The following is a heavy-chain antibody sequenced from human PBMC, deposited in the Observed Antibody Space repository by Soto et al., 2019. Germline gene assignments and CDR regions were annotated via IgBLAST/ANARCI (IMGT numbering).Heavy chain of an antibody. CDR2: ISSSGTKM. J-gene: IGHJ5*02. V-gene: IGHV3-21*04. CDR1: GFTLSSHS. D-gene: IGHD6-13*01. Sequence: GGSLRLSCAASGFTLSSHSMSWVRQAPGKGLEWVSSISSSGTKMYYADSVKGRFTISRDNAKNSFYLQMSSLRAEDTAVYYCARDLVVEQQLVHWFDPWGQGTLVTVSS. CDR3: ARDLVVEQQLVHWFDP.